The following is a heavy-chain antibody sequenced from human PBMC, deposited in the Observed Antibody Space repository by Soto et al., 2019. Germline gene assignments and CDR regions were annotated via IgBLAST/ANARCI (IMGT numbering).Heavy chain of an antibody. V-gene: IGHV3-30-3*01. Sequence: GESLKISCAASGFTFSSYAMHWVRQAPGKGLEWVAVISYDGSNKYYADSVKGRFTISRENSKNTTYVQMNSLRAEDTAVYYCARDLVMGSSSWLYYYYYGMDVWGQGTTVTVSS. D-gene: IGHD6-13*01. J-gene: IGHJ6*02. CDR1: GFTFSSYA. CDR3: ARDLVMGSSSWLYYYYYGMDV. CDR2: ISYDGSNK.